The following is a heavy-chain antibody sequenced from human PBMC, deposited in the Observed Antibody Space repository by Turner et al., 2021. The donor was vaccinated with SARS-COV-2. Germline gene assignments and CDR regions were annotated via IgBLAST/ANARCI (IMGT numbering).Heavy chain of an antibody. CDR2: ISYDGSNK. D-gene: IGHD5-12*01. J-gene: IGHJ4*02. Sequence: QVQLVESGGGVVQPGRSLRLYCAAYGFIFSTYGMHWVRQAPGKGLEWVAVISYDGSNKYYADSVKGRFTISRDNSKNTLYLQMNSLRAEDTAVYYCAKARDGYNYFDYWGQGTLVTVSS. CDR1: GFIFSTYG. CDR3: AKARDGYNYFDY. V-gene: IGHV3-30*18.